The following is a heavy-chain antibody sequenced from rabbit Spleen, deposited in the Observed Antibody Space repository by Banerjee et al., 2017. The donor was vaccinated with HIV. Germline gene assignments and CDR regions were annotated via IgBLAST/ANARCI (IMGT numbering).Heavy chain of an antibody. J-gene: IGHJ4*01. CDR1: GFSFSNSYY. D-gene: IGHD4-1*01. V-gene: IGHV1S40*01. Sequence: QSVEESGGDLVKPEGSLTLTCTASGFSFSNSYYICWVRQAPGKGLEWSACIYGANSVSTDYASWARGRFTFSKTSSTTVTLQMTRLTAADTATYFCARADYSSAWEFSLWGPGTLVTVS. CDR2: IYGANSVST. CDR3: ARADYSSAWEFSL.